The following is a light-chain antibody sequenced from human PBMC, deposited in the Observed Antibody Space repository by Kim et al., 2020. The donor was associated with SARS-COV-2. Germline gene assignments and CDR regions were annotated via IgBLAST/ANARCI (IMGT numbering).Light chain of an antibody. Sequence: PGERATRSRRASHSVGSSLLAWYQQKPGRAPRLLIYEAFKRVAGIPDRFSGSGSGTDFTLTISRPEPEDFAMYYCQQYGSSPYSVGQGTKLEI. CDR1: HSVGSSL. CDR2: EAF. V-gene: IGKV3-20*01. J-gene: IGKJ2*03. CDR3: QQYGSSPYS.